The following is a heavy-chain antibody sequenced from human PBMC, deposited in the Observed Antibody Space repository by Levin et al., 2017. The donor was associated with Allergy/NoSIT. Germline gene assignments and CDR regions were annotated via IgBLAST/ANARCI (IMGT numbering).Heavy chain of an antibody. Sequence: LSLTCAASGFTVSSNYMSWVRQAPGKGLEWVSVIYSGGSTYYADSVKGRFTISRDNSKNTLYLQMNSLRAEDTAVYYCASFMGRYGSGSWWGQMSYYYYGMDVWGQGTTVTVSS. CDR2: IYSGGST. D-gene: IGHD3-10*01. V-gene: IGHV3-66*01. CDR1: GFTVSSNY. CDR3: ASFMGRYGSGSWWGQMSYYYYGMDV. J-gene: IGHJ6*02.